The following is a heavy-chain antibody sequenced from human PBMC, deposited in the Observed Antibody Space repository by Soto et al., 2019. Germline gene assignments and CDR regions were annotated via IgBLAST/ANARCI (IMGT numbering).Heavy chain of an antibody. D-gene: IGHD3-9*01. J-gene: IGHJ6*02. CDR3: AKEVRYFDWLLGYV. V-gene: IGHV3-23*01. CDR2: ISGSGGST. Sequence: GGSLRLSCAASGFTFSNFAMSWVRQAPGKGLEWVSAISGSGGSTYYADSVKGRFTISRDNSKNTLYLQMNSLRAEDTAVYYCAKEVRYFDWLLGYVWGQGTTVTVS. CDR1: GFTFSNFA.